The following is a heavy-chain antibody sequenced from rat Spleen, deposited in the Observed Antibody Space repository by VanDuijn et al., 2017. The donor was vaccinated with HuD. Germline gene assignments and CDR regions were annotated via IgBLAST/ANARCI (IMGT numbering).Heavy chain of an antibody. CDR3: VKDRDGGYAMDA. J-gene: IGHJ4*01. V-gene: IGHV5-58*01. CDR2: ISTDGGSS. D-gene: IGHD1-11*01. Sequence: EVQLVETGGGLVQPGRSLKLSCVTSGFTFSSFWMYWIRQAPGKGLEWVSSISTDGGSSYYPDSVKGRFTISRDNAENTVYLQMTGLRSEDTATYYCVKDRDGGYAMDAWGQGASVTVSS. CDR1: GFTFSSFW.